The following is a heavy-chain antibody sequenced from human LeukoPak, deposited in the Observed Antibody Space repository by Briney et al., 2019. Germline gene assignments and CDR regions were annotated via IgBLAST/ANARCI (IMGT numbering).Heavy chain of an antibody. D-gene: IGHD3-22*01. V-gene: IGHV4-34*01. J-gene: IGHJ4*02. Sequence: PSETLSLTCAVYGGSFSGYYWSWIRQPPGKGLEWIWEINHSGSTNYNPSLKSRVTISVDTSKNQFSLKLSSVTAADTAVYYCARVAPTYYYDSSGPGFDYWGQGTLVTVSS. CDR2: INHSGST. CDR1: GGSFSGYY. CDR3: ARVAPTYYYDSSGPGFDY.